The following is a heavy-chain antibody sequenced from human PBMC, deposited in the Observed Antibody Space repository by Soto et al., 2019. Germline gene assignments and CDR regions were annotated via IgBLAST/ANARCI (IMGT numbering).Heavy chain of an antibody. CDR1: GYSFTSYW. V-gene: IGHV5-51*01. D-gene: IGHD4-17*01. CDR2: IYPGDSDT. CDR3: ARQADYGRYYYYMDV. J-gene: IGHJ6*03. Sequence: GESLKISCKGSGYSFTSYWIGWVRQMPGKGLEWMGIIYPGDSDTRYSPSFQGQVTISADKSISTAYLQWSSLKASDTAMYYCARQADYGRYYYYMDVWGKGTTVTVSS.